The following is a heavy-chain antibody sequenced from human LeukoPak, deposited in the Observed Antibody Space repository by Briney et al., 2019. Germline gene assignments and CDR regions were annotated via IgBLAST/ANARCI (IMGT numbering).Heavy chain of an antibody. D-gene: IGHD3-10*01. V-gene: IGHV4-59*01. J-gene: IGHJ3*01. Sequence: PPETLSLTCTVSGGSISSYNWSWIRQPPGKGLEWIGYIYYSGTTSYNPSLKSRVTISVDTSKNQFSLKLSSVTAGDTALYYCAKSPSITVTGDAFDVWGQGTMVTVSS. CDR3: AKSPSITVTGDAFDV. CDR1: GGSISSYN. CDR2: IYYSGTT.